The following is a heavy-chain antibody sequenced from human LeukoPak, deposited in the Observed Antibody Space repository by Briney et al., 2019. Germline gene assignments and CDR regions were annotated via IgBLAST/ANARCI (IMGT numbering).Heavy chain of an antibody. CDR2: VYYSGST. J-gene: IGHJ4*02. V-gene: IGHV4-30-4*01. CDR1: DASTTSGDYY. D-gene: IGHD3-10*01. CDR3: ARVSGFGDPFDY. Sequence: PSETLSLTCTVSDASTTSGDYYWSWIRQPAGKGLEWIGYVYYSGSTYYNPSLKSRVTISVDTSKNQFSLKLNSVTAADTAVYYCARVSGFGDPFDYWGQGTLVTVSS.